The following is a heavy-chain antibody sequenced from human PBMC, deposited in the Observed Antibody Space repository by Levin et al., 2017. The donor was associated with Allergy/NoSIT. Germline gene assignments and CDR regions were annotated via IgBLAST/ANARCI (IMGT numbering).Heavy chain of an antibody. CDR1: GFTFRNYG. J-gene: IGHJ4*02. CDR3: ARDTSSWYKNIYYFDY. D-gene: IGHD6-13*01. CDR2: IWSDGTED. V-gene: IGHV3-33*01. Sequence: GGSLRLSCAASGFTFRNYGMHWVRQAPGKGLEWVSVIWSDGTEDYYADSVQGRFTISRDNSKNTLNLQMSDLRAEDSALYYCARDTSSWYKNIYYFDYWGRGTLVTVCS.